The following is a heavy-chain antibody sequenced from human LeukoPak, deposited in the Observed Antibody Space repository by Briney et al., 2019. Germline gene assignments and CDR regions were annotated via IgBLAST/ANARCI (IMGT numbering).Heavy chain of an antibody. CDR2: IYYSGST. Sequence: SETLSLTCTVSGGSISSSSYYWGWIRQPPGKGLEWIGSIYYSGSTYYNPSLKSRVTISVDTSKNQFSLKLSSVTAADTAVYYCATESPRRQYYYDPNWFDPWGQGTLVTVSS. CDR1: GGSISSSSYY. CDR3: ATESPRRQYYYDPNWFDP. J-gene: IGHJ5*02. D-gene: IGHD3-22*01. V-gene: IGHV4-39*07.